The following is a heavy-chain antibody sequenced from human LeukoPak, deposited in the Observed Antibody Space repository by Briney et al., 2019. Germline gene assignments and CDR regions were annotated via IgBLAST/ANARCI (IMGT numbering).Heavy chain of an antibody. Sequence: GGSLRLSCVASGFTFSRCGMHWVRQAPGKGLEWVAVIYSDGRNEYYADSVEGRFTIPRDNSKNTLYLQMNSLRAEDTAVYYCARAEPGLFDYWGLGTLVTVSS. V-gene: IGHV3-33*01. CDR1: GFTFSRCG. J-gene: IGHJ4*02. CDR3: ARAEPGLFDY. CDR2: IYSDGRNE.